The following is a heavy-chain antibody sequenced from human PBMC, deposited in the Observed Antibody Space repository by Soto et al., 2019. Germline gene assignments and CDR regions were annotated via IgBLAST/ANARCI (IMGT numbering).Heavy chain of an antibody. CDR1: GFTFSSYS. V-gene: IGHV3-48*01. J-gene: IGHJ6*03. D-gene: IGHD2-2*01. CDR3: ARDQHCSSTSCYWTNYYYMDV. CDR2: ISSSSSTI. Sequence: PGGSLRLSCAASGFTFSSYSMNWVRQAPGKGLEWVSYISSSSSTIYYADSVKGRFTISRDNAKNSLYLQMNSLRAEDTAVYYCARDQHCSSTSCYWTNYYYMDVWGKGTTVTVSS.